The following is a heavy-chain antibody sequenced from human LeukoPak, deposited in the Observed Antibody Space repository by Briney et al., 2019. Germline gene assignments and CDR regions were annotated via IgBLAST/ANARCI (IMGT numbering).Heavy chain of an antibody. CDR2: ISSSSSTI. CDR3: ARTYYYDSSGYREDWFDP. J-gene: IGHJ5*02. Sequence: GGSLRLSCAASGFTFSSYSMNWVRQAPGKGLEWVSYISSSSSTIYSAYSVKGRFTISRDNAKNSLYLQMNSLRAEDTAAYYCARTYYYDSSGYREDWFDPWGQGTLVTVSS. D-gene: IGHD3-22*01. V-gene: IGHV3-48*01. CDR1: GFTFSSYS.